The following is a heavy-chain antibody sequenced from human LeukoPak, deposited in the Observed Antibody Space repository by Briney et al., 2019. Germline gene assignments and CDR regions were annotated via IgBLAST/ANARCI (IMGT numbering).Heavy chain of an antibody. D-gene: IGHD4-11*01. CDR1: GGTFSIYA. V-gene: IGHV1-69*13. J-gene: IGHJ6*02. Sequence: ASVPVSCKASGGTFSIYAISWVRQAPGQGLEWMGEIIPILGTANYAQKFQGRVTINADESTSTAYMELTSLRFDDTAVYYCARVDVGYSSSWAPYGMDVWGQGTTVTVSS. CDR3: ARVDVGYSSSWAPYGMDV. CDR2: IIPILGTA.